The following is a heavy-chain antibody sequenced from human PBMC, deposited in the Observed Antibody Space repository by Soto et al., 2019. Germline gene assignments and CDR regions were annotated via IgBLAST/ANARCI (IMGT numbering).Heavy chain of an antibody. J-gene: IGHJ5*02. CDR3: TRGLEVRGIAPLDP. CDR1: GGSISNYY. V-gene: IGHV4-59*01. D-gene: IGHD3-10*01. CDR2: IYYIGTT. Sequence: SETLSLTCTVSGGSISNYYWSWVRQPPGKGLEWIGCIYYIGTTNYNPSLKSRVTISVDTSKNHFSLKLSSVTAADTAVYYCTRGLEVRGIAPLDPWGQGTLVTVSS.